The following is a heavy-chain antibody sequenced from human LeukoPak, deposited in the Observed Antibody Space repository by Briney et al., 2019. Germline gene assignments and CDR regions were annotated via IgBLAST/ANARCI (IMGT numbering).Heavy chain of an antibody. V-gene: IGHV4-59*08. Sequence: SGTLSLTCTLSGGSISSYYWTWIRQPPGKGLEWIGYIFYSGGSNYNPSLKSRVTISVDTSKNHFSLKLSSVTAADTAVYYCARLGSTFDIWGQGTMVTVSS. CDR1: GGSISSYY. J-gene: IGHJ3*02. CDR3: ARLGSTFDI. D-gene: IGHD2-2*01. CDR2: IFYSGGS.